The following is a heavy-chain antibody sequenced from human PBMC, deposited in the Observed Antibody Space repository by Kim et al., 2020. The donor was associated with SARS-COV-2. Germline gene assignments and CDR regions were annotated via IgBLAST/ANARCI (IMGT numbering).Heavy chain of an antibody. J-gene: IGHJ4*02. CDR3: ARDQADYIFD. D-gene: IGHD4-4*01. CDR2: IWTDGSS. Sequence: GGSLRLSCATSGFTFSPYAMHWVRQAPGKGLQWVAVIWTDGSSLHTDSVKGRFTISRDNSKNTLYLQMNSLGVEDTAAYYCARDQADYIFDWGQGILVTVSS. CDR1: GFTFSPYA. V-gene: IGHV3-33*01.